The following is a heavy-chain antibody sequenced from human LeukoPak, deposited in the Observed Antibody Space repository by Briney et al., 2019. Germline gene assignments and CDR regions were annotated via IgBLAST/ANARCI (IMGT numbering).Heavy chain of an antibody. Sequence: PGGSLRLSCGASGFTFSSYGMHWVRQAPGKGLEWVAFIRYDGSNKYYADSVKGRFTISRDNSKNTLYLQMNSLRAEDTAVYYCAKPLHTRDYGGSYYYMDVWGKGTTVSISS. J-gene: IGHJ6*03. D-gene: IGHD4-17*01. V-gene: IGHV3-30*02. CDR1: GFTFSSYG. CDR3: AKPLHTRDYGGSYYYMDV. CDR2: IRYDGSNK.